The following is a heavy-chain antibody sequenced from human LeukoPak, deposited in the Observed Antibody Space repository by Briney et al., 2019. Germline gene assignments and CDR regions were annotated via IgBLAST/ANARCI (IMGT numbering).Heavy chain of an antibody. CDR3: ARRGTIFGLFDP. CDR1: GGSISSYY. V-gene: IGHV4-59*01. J-gene: IGHJ5*02. Sequence: PSETLSLTCTVSGGSISSYYWSWIRQPPGKGLEWIGYIYYSGSTNYNPSLKSRVTISVDTSKNQFSLNLTSVTTADTAVYYCARRGTIFGLFDPWGQGTLVTVSS. D-gene: IGHD3-3*01. CDR2: IYYSGST.